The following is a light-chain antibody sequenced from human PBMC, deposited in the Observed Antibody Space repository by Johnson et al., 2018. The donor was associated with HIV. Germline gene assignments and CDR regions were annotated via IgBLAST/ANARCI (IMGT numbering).Light chain of an antibody. CDR2: ENN. Sequence: HSVLTQPPSMSAAPGQKVTISCSGSSSDMGNYAVSWYQQLPGTAPTLLIYENNKRPSGIPDRFSGSKSGTSATLGITGLQTGDDADYYCGTWDSGLGALYVFGTGTKVTVL. CDR1: SSDMGNYA. J-gene: IGLJ1*01. V-gene: IGLV1-51*02. CDR3: GTWDSGLGALYV.